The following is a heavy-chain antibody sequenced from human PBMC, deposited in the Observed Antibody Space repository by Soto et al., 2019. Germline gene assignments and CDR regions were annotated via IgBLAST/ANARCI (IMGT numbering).Heavy chain of an antibody. V-gene: IGHV3-30*18. CDR2: ISYDGSNK. CDR3: AKDTYYHDSSGYYIFDY. CDR1: GLTFSSYG. Sequence: GGSLRLSCAASGLTFSSYGMHWVRQAPGKGLEWVAVISYDGSNKNYADSVKGRFTISRDNSKSTVYLQMNSLRAEDTAVYYCAKDTYYHDSSGYYIFDYWGQGTLVTVSS. D-gene: IGHD3-22*01. J-gene: IGHJ4*02.